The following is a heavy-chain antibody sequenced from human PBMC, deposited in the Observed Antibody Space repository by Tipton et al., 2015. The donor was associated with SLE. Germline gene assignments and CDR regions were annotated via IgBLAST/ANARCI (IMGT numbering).Heavy chain of an antibody. CDR1: GASISSHY. V-gene: IGHV4-59*11. CDR3: ARVLGSRYCTNGVCTSPYYFYYYMDV. D-gene: IGHD2-8*01. Sequence: TLSLTCSVSGASISSHYWTWIRQPPGKGLEWIGYISDSGITNYNPSLKSRVAISIDTSKNQFSLNLSSVTAADTALYYCARVLGSRYCTNGVCTSPYYFYYYMDVWGRGTSVTVSS. J-gene: IGHJ6*03. CDR2: ISDSGIT.